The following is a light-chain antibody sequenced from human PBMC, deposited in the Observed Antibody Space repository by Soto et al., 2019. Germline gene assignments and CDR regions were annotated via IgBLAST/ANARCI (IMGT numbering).Light chain of an antibody. V-gene: IGLV1-44*01. J-gene: IGLJ1*01. Sequence: QSVLTQPPSASGTPGQRVTISCSGSSSNIGSNTVNWYQQLPGTAPKLLIYNNNQRPSGVPDRFSGSKSGTSASLAISGLQSMDEADYYRAAWDDSLNGLVFGTGTKVTVL. CDR2: NNN. CDR1: SSNIGSNT. CDR3: AAWDDSLNGLV.